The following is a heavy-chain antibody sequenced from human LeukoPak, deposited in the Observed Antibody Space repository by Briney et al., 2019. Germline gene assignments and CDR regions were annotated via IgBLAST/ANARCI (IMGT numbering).Heavy chain of an antibody. Sequence: GGSLRLSCAASGFTFPSYWMSWVRQAPGKGLEWAANIKPDGSEKYCVDSVKGRFTISRDNAKNSLYLQMNSLRAEDTAIYYCARGDFNDFGDYVDAFEIWGQGTMVTVSA. CDR2: IKPDGSEK. CDR3: ARGDFNDFGDYVDAFEI. D-gene: IGHD4-17*01. J-gene: IGHJ3*02. CDR1: GFTFPSYW. V-gene: IGHV3-7*01.